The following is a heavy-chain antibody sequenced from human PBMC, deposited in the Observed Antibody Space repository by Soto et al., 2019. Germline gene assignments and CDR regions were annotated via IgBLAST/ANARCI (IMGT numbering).Heavy chain of an antibody. Sequence: GGSLRLSCAASGFTFSSYAMHWVRQAPGKGLEWVAVISYDGSNKYYADSVKGRFTISRDNSKNTLYLQMNSLRAEDTAVYYCARDPRLEGYGGVPLDYWGQGTLVTVSS. D-gene: IGHD3-16*01. CDR3: ARDPRLEGYGGVPLDY. CDR2: ISYDGSNK. V-gene: IGHV3-30-3*01. J-gene: IGHJ4*02. CDR1: GFTFSSYA.